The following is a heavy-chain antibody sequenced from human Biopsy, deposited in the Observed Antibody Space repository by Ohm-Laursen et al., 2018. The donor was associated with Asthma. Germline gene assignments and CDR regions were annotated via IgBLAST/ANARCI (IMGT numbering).Heavy chain of an antibody. V-gene: IGHV1-3*04. CDR2: VNTGNGVT. Sequence: SVKVSCKVSGYNFISFAIHWVRQAPGQRLEWRGWVNTGNGVTKYSQKFQCRVNITRDTSARTAYMELRSLRSEDTATYYCARTYYDFLTGQVKDVFGVWGQGTMVAVSS. D-gene: IGHD3-9*01. CDR3: ARTYYDFLTGQVKDVFGV. J-gene: IGHJ3*01. CDR1: GYNFISFA.